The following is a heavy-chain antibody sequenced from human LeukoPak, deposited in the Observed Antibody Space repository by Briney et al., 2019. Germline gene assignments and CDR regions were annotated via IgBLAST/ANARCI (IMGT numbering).Heavy chain of an antibody. CDR3: ARGSGPWFDP. V-gene: IGHV4-34*01. Sequence: SETLSLTCTVSGGSISSYYWSWIRQPPGKGLEWIGEINHSGSTNYNPSLKSRVTISVDTSKNQFSLKLSSVTATDTAVYYCARGSGPWFDPWGQGTLVTVSS. CDR2: INHSGST. CDR1: GGSISSYY. J-gene: IGHJ5*02.